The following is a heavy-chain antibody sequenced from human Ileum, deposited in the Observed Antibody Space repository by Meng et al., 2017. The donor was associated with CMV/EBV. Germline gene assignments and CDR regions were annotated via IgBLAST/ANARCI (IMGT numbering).Heavy chain of an antibody. CDR2: IGPYSGAT. Sequence: ASVKVSCKTSGYTLINFGVGWVRQAPGQGREWLGWIGPYSGATIYARSVQGRVTMTTDTPTSTAYMEPGGLRSDDAAVYYCARTLKGSNFWFDTWGQGTLVTVSS. V-gene: IGHV1-18*01. J-gene: IGHJ5*02. CDR3: ARTLKGSNFWFDT. CDR1: GYTLINFG. D-gene: IGHD4-11*01.